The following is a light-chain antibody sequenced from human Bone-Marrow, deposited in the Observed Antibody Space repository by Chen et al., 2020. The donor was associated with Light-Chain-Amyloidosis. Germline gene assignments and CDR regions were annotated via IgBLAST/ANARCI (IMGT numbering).Light chain of an antibody. CDR2: LGS. CDR1: QSLSHSTGYNY. CDR3: MQALQSPPT. Sequence: DVVLTQSPLSLPVTPGEPASISCRSSQSLSHSTGYNYLDWYLQKPGQSPQLLIYLGSTRASGVPDRFSGSGSGTDFTLEIRRVETEDVGVYYCMQALQSPPTFGQGTKVEI. J-gene: IGKJ1*01. V-gene: IGKV2-28*01.